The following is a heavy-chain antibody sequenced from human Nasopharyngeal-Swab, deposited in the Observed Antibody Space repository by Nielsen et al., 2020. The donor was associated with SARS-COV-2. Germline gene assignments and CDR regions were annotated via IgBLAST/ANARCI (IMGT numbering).Heavy chain of an antibody. CDR3: ARSTTMIVVDVFDY. D-gene: IGHD3-22*01. Sequence: GGSLRLSCKGSGYSFTSYWIGWVRQMPGKGLEWMGIIYPGDSDTRYSPSFQGHVTISADKSISTAYLQWSSLKASDTAMYYCARSTTMIVVDVFDYWGQGTLVTVSS. CDR1: GYSFTSYW. J-gene: IGHJ4*02. CDR2: IYPGDSDT. V-gene: IGHV5-51*01.